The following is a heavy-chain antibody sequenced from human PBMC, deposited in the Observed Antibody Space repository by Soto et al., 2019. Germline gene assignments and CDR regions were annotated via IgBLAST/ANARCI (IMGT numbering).Heavy chain of an antibody. CDR3: ARGYSYYYYYYGMDV. J-gene: IGHJ6*02. CDR2: IIPIFATA. CDR1: GGTFSSYA. D-gene: IGHD5-18*01. Sequence: QVQLVQSGAEVKKPGSSVKVSCKASGGTFSSYAISWVRQAPGQGLEWMGGIIPIFATANYAQKFQGRVTIXEDASXXTAYMELSSLRSEDTAVYYCARGYSYYYYYYGMDVWGQGTTVTVSS. V-gene: IGHV1-69*12.